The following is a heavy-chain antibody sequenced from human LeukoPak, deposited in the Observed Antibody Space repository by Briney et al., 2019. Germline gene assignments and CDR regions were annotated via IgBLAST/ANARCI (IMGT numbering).Heavy chain of an antibody. J-gene: IGHJ4*02. V-gene: IGHV6-1*01. CDR3: ARGWLRTYFDC. CDR1: GDRPSNNSAS. Sequence: PSQTPSHTPANPGDRPSNNSASWNSTRHSPTGCPEWLGRSYYRSKWYNDYAVSVKSRITINPDTSKNQFSLQLNSVTPEDTAVYCCARGWLRTYFDCWGQGTLVTVSS. D-gene: IGHD5-12*01. CDR2: SYYRSKWYN.